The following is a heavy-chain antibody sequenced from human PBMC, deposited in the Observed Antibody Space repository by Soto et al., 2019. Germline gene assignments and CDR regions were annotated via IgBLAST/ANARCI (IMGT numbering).Heavy chain of an antibody. V-gene: IGHV3-30*03. D-gene: IGHD4-17*01. CDR3: ATDLGTTVTTYNFFDP. Sequence: PGGSLRLSCGSSGITFSAFGLHCVRQAPGKGLEWVAVISHDGNDKYYTDSVKGRFTISRDNSKNTLYLQMNSLRGGDTAIYFCATDLGTTVTTYNFFDPWGQGALVTVSS. CDR1: GITFSAFG. CDR2: ISHDGNDK. J-gene: IGHJ5*02.